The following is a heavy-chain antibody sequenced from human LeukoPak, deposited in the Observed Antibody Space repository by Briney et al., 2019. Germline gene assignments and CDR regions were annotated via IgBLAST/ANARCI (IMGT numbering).Heavy chain of an antibody. CDR1: GFTFSSYS. CDR2: ITASGTAM. V-gene: IGHV3-48*02. J-gene: IGHJ4*02. CDR3: ASSGSYRFDY. D-gene: IGHD1-26*01. Sequence: GGSLRLSCAASGFTFSSYSMNWVRQAPRKGLEWVSHITASGTAMFYADSVKGRFTISRDNAKNSLYLQMNSLRDEDTAVYYCASSGSYRFDYWGQGTLVTVSS.